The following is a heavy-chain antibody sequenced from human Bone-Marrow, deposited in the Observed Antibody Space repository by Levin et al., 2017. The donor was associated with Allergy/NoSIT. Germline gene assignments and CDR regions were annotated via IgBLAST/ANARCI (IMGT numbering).Heavy chain of an antibody. CDR2: IYAASST. V-gene: IGHV3-66*01. D-gene: IGHD5-18*01. CDR3: ARGQWDNYGRGTFYFDY. J-gene: IGHJ4*02. CDR1: GFNVGENY. Sequence: GGSLRLSCAASGFNVGENYMSWVRLAPGKGLEPVSFIYAASSTYYADSGEGRFTISRVSSKNTLSLQMNSLRPEDTAVYFCARGQWDNYGRGTFYFDYWGQGPQVTVSS.